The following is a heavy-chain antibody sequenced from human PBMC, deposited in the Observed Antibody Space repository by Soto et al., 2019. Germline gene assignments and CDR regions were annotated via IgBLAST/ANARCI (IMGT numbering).Heavy chain of an antibody. CDR2: ISWNSGSI. CDR1: GCTFDDYA. J-gene: IGHJ6*03. CDR3: AKEPSGYGFRKLGYYYYMDV. Sequence: GGSLRLSCAASGCTFDDYAMRWVRQAPGKGLEWVAGISWNSGSIGYAGPVKGRFNISRDNAKNSLYLQMDSLRAEDSALYYCAKEPSGYGFRKLGYYYYMDVWGKGTTVTVSS. D-gene: IGHD5-12*01. V-gene: IGHV3-9*01.